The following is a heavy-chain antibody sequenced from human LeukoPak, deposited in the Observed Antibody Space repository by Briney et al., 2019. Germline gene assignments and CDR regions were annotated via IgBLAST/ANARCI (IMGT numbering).Heavy chain of an antibody. D-gene: IGHD2-21*01. CDR3: ARDLPVWDAYDV. J-gene: IGHJ3*01. V-gene: IGHV1-2*02. CDR1: GYTFTGYD. Sequence: ASVKVSCKASGYTFTGYDMHWVRQAPGQGLEWMGWINPNSGGTNYAQKFQGRVTMTRDTSINTAYMELSRLRSDDTAVYYCARDLPVWDAYDVWGQGTMVTVSS. CDR2: INPNSGGT.